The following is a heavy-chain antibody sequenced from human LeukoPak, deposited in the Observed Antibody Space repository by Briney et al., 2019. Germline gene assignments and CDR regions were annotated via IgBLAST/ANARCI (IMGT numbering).Heavy chain of an antibody. CDR3: AREYDSSGYYPSDAFDI. V-gene: IGHV4-38-2*02. CDR1: GYSISSGYY. Sequence: SETLSLTCAVSGYSISSGYYWGWIRQPPGKGLEWIGSLYHSGSTYYNPSLKSRVTISVDPSKNQFSLKLSSVTAADTAVYYCAREYDSSGYYPSDAFDIWGQGTMVTVSS. CDR2: LYHSGST. J-gene: IGHJ3*02. D-gene: IGHD3-22*01.